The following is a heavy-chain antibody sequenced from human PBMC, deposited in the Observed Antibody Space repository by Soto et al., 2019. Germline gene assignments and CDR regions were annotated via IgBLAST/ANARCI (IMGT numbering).Heavy chain of an antibody. J-gene: IGHJ3*02. V-gene: IGHV4-59*08. Sequence: QVQLQESGPGLVKPSETLSLTCSVSGGSISRYYWSWIRQPPGKGLEWIGYIYYSGSTNYNPSLTSRVSISVDTSKNQFSLNLSSVTAADTAVYYCARLTAGAFDIWGQGTMVTVSS. CDR2: IYYSGST. CDR1: GGSISRYY. CDR3: ARLTAGAFDI. D-gene: IGHD1-20*01.